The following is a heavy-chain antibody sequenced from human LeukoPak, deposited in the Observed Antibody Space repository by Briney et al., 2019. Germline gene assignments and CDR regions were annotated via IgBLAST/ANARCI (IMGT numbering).Heavy chain of an antibody. CDR1: GYTFTSYA. CDR2: INTNTGNP. CDR3: ARDIGYCSSTSCYARGFDP. J-gene: IGHJ5*02. V-gene: IGHV7-4-1*02. D-gene: IGHD2-2*01. Sequence: ASVKVSCKASGYTFTSYAMNWVRQAPGQGLGWMGWINTNTGNPTYAQGFTGRFVFSLDTSVSTAYLQISSLRAEDTAVYYCARDIGYCSSTSCYARGFDPWGQGTLVTVSS.